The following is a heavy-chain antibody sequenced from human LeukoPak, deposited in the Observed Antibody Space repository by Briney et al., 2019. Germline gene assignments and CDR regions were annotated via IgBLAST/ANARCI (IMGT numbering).Heavy chain of an antibody. CDR1: GGSISNDY. D-gene: IGHD6-19*01. CDR2: IDYTGST. J-gene: IGHJ4*02. Sequence: SETLSLTCTVSGGSISNDYWSWIRQPPGKGLEWIGYIDYTGSTNYNPSLKSRVTISVDTSKNQFSLKLSSVTAADTAVYYCARSFGEPSIAVAGSIGYWGQGTLVTVSS. CDR3: ARSFGEPSIAVAGSIGY. V-gene: IGHV4-59*01.